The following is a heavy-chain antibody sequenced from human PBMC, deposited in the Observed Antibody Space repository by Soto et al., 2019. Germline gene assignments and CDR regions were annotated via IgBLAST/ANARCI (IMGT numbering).Heavy chain of an antibody. CDR2: IRSKANSYAT. J-gene: IGHJ6*04. D-gene: IGHD2-15*01. CDR1: GFTFSGSA. V-gene: IGHV3-73*01. CDR3: NRHGGDPGGNHGWWSYYYYGMDV. Sequence: GGSLRLCCAASGFTFSGSAMHWVRQASGKGLEWVGRIRSKANSYATAYAASVKGRFTISRDDSKNTAYLQMNSLKTEDTAVYYCNRHGGDPGGNHGWWSYYYYGMDVWGEGTTVTVSS.